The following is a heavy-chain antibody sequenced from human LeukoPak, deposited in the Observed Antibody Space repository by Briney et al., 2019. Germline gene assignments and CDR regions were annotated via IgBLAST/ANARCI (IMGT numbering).Heavy chain of an antibody. CDR1: GGTFSSYT. J-gene: IGHJ6*02. CDR2: IIPILGIA. V-gene: IGHV1-69*02. CDR3: ARAAAYCGGDCYSGSLNYYGMDV. D-gene: IGHD2-21*02. Sequence: ASVKVSCKASGGTFSSYTISWVRQAPGQGLEWMGRIIPILGIANYAQKFQGRVTITAGKSTSTAYMELSSLRSEDTAVYYCARAAAYCGGDCYSGSLNYYGMDVWGQGTTVTVSS.